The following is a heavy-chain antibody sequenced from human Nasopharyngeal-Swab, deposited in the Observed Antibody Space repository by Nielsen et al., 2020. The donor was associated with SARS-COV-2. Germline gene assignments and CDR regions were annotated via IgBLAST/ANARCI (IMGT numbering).Heavy chain of an antibody. Sequence: SETLSLTCAVSGGSVSSGSYYWIWFRQPPGKGLEWIGYIYYSGSTNYNPSLKSRVTISVDTSKNQFSLKLTSVTAADTAVYYCARDAGGGSFYVDWYFDLWGRGTLVTVSS. CDR2: IYYSGST. CDR1: GGSVSSGSYY. CDR3: ARDAGGGSFYVDWYFDL. J-gene: IGHJ2*01. D-gene: IGHD1-26*01. V-gene: IGHV4-61*01.